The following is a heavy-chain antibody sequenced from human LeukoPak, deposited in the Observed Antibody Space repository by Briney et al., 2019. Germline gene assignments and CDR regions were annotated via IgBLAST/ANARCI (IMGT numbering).Heavy chain of an antibody. CDR2: INPNSGGT. CDR1: GYTFTGYY. CDR3: ARDAPKGLWFGKDGMDV. Sequence: ASVTVSCKASGYTFTGYYMLWGRHAPEQRLEWMGWINPNSGGTNYAQKFQGRVTMTRDTSISTAYMELSRLRSDDTAVYYCARDAPKGLWFGKDGMDVWGQGTTVTVSS. V-gene: IGHV1-2*02. D-gene: IGHD3-10*01. J-gene: IGHJ6*02.